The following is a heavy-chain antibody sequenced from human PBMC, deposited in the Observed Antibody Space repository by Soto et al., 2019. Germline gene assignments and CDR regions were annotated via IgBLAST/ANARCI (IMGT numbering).Heavy chain of an antibody. CDR1: GFTFSSDA. CDR2: ISGSGGST. Sequence: EVQLLDSGGGLVQAGGSLRLYCAASGFTFSSDAMSWVRQGPGKGLEWVSGISGSGGSTYYADSVKGRFTISRDNSKNTLYLQMNSLRADDTAIYYCAKGPGPGQWLATGSYYFDYWGQGTLVTVSS. D-gene: IGHD6-19*01. CDR3: AKGPGPGQWLATGSYYFDY. J-gene: IGHJ4*02. V-gene: IGHV3-23*01.